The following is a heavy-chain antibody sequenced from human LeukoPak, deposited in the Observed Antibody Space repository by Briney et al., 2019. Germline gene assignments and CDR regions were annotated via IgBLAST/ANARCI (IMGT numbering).Heavy chain of an antibody. J-gene: IGHJ4*02. Sequence: ASVKVSCKASGYTFTSYDINWVRQATGQGLEWMGWMNPNSGNTGYAQKFQGRVTMTRNTSISTAYMELSSLRSDDTAVYYCARGMHSSSWYGALSPFDYWGQGTLVTVSS. CDR2: MNPNSGNT. V-gene: IGHV1-8*01. D-gene: IGHD6-13*01. CDR1: GYTFTSYD. CDR3: ARGMHSSSWYGALSPFDY.